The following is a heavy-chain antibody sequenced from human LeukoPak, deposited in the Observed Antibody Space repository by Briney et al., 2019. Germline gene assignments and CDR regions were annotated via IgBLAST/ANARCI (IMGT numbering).Heavy chain of an antibody. CDR1: GFTFSTYY. D-gene: IGHD3-3*01. Sequence: PGGSLRLSCAASGFTFSTYYMNWVRQAPGKGLEWVSSISSSSSYIYYADSVKGRFTISRDNAKNSLYLQMNSLRAEDTAVYYCARGRYGFWSGYYTFDYWGQGTLVTVSS. V-gene: IGHV3-21*01. J-gene: IGHJ4*02. CDR2: ISSSSSYI. CDR3: ARGRYGFWSGYYTFDY.